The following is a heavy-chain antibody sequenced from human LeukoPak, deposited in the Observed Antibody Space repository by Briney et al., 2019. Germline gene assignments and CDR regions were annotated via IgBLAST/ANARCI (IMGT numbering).Heavy chain of an antibody. Sequence: SETLSLTCTVSGGSISSYYWSWIRQPPGKGLVWIGYFYCSGSTNYNPSLKSRVTISVDTSKNQFSLKLSSVTAADTAVYYCARRGDSSGYYVFDYWGQGTLVTVSS. CDR3: ARRGDSSGYYVFDY. CDR2: FYCSGST. J-gene: IGHJ4*02. V-gene: IGHV4-59*08. CDR1: GGSISSYY. D-gene: IGHD3-22*01.